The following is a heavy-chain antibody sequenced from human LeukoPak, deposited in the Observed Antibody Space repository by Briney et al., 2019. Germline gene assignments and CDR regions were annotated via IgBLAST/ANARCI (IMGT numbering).Heavy chain of an antibody. J-gene: IGHJ4*02. CDR2: VYEGETT. V-gene: IGHV4-38-2*02. Sequence: SETLSLTCTVSGYSISTGHYWGWIRQPPGKGLEWTGSVYEGETTYYNPSLKTRLTISVDTSKNQFSLKLSSVTAADTAVYYCASNWSDFDYWGQGILVTVSS. D-gene: IGHD1-1*01. CDR3: ASNWSDFDY. CDR1: GYSISTGHY.